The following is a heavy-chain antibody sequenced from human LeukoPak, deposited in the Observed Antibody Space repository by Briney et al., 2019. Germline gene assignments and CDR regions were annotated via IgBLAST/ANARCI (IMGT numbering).Heavy chain of an antibody. CDR2: ISAYNGNT. D-gene: IGHD3-22*01. Sequence: ASVKVSCKASGYTFTSYGISWVRQAPGHGLEWMGWISAYNGNTNYAQKLQGRVTMTTDTSTSTAYMELRSLRSDDTAVYYCARVGDDSSGLDFFLDYWGQGTLVTVSS. J-gene: IGHJ4*02. CDR1: GYTFTSYG. V-gene: IGHV1-18*01. CDR3: ARVGDDSSGLDFFLDY.